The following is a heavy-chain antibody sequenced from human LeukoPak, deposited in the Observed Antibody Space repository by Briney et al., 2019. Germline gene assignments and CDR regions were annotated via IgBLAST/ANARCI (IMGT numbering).Heavy chain of an antibody. CDR3: ARDLGSGSSGFDY. CDR1: GFTFSTYS. CDR2: IGSSSSCI. D-gene: IGHD3-10*01. V-gene: IGHV3-21*01. Sequence: GGSLRLSCAASGFTFSTYSMNWVRQAPGKGLEWVSCIGSSSSCIYYADSVKGRFTISRDNAENSLYLQMDSLRAEDTAVYYCARDLGSGSSGFDYWGQGTLVTVSS. J-gene: IGHJ4*02.